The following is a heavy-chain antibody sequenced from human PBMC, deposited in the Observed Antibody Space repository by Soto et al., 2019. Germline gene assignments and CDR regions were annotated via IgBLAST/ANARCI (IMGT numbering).Heavy chain of an antibody. CDR1: GFDFSNFV. Sequence: QVQLVESGGGVVQPGTSLTLSCAASGFDFSNFVMHWVRQAPGKGLESVAVIWHDASHEYYGDSVQGRFTISRDNSKHLLYLQMNSLRAEDTAVYYCAREGGDEWIDYYYYGMEVWGHGTTVTVSS. CDR2: IWHDASHE. J-gene: IGHJ6*02. D-gene: IGHD2-21*02. CDR3: AREGGDEWIDYYYYGMEV. V-gene: IGHV3-33*01.